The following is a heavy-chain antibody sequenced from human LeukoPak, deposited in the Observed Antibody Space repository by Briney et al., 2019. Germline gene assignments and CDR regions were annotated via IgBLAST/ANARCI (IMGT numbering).Heavy chain of an antibody. Sequence: SETLSLTCTVSGGSISSGGYYRSWIRQPPGKGLEWIGEINHSGSTNYNPSLKSRVTISVDTSKNQFSLKLSSVTAADTAVYYCARFGSGWHYFDYWGQGTLVTVSS. CDR3: ARFGSGWHYFDY. CDR2: INHSGST. J-gene: IGHJ4*02. V-gene: IGHV4-30-2*01. CDR1: GGSISSGGYY. D-gene: IGHD6-19*01.